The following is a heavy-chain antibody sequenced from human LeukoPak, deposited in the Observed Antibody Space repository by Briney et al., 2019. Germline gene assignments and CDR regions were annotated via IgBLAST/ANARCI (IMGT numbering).Heavy chain of an antibody. V-gene: IGHV6-1*01. CDR1: GDIVSSNTAA. D-gene: IGHD6-6*01. CDR3: ARVTTTRPPYYYYGLDV. CDR2: TYCRSKCNI. Sequence: SQTLSLTCAISGDIVSSNTAAWNWIRQSPSRGLEWLGRTYCRSKCNIEYAVSVKSRMTINPDTSTNQISLHLTSVTPADTAIYYCARVTTTRPPYYYYGLDVWGQGTTVTVSS. J-gene: IGHJ6*02.